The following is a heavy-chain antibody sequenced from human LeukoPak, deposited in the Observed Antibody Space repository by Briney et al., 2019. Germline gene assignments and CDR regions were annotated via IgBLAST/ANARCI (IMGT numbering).Heavy chain of an antibody. CDR1: GFTFSSSE. J-gene: IGHJ3*02. CDR2: ITYNGRST. CDR3: AREDTTDAFDI. Sequence: GGSLRLSCAASGFTFSSSEMSWVRQAPGRGLEWIAYITYNGRSTQYADSVKGRLTISRDNAKNSLYLQLNSLRGEDTAIYYCAREDTTDAFDIWGQGTMVTVSS. V-gene: IGHV3-48*03. D-gene: IGHD1-1*01.